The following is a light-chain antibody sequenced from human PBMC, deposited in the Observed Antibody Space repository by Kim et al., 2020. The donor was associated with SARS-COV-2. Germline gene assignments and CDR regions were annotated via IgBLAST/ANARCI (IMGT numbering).Light chain of an antibody. CDR1: QGVKKY. J-gene: IGKJ1*01. V-gene: IGKV3-11*01. CDR3: QQRSTWPPA. CDR2: DTS. Sequence: LSAGERAPLSCRASQGVKKYLAWYQQKPGQGPRLLIHDTSNRATGIPARFSGSGSGTDFTLTISSLEPEDFAVYYCQQRSTWPPAFGQGTKVDIK.